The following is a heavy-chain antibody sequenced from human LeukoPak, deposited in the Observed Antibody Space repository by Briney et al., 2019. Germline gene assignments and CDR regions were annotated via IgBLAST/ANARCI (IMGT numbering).Heavy chain of an antibody. J-gene: IGHJ4*02. Sequence: SETLSLTCTVSGGSISSSSYYWGWIRQPPGKGLEWIGSIYYSGSTYYNPSLKSRVTISVDTSKNQFSLKLSSVTAADTAVYYCARLDSSPEDYWGQGTLVTVSS. V-gene: IGHV4-39*01. CDR3: ARLDSSPEDY. D-gene: IGHD6-13*01. CDR2: IYYSGST. CDR1: GGSISSSSYY.